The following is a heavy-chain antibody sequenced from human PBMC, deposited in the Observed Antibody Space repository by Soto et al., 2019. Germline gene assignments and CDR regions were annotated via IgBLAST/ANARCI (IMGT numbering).Heavy chain of an antibody. CDR2: INPSGGST. CDR1: GYTFTSYY. CDR3: ASSMVAATYYYYYYGMDV. V-gene: IGHV1-46*01. J-gene: IGHJ6*02. Sequence: ASVKVSFKASGYTFTSYYMHWVRQAPGQGLEWMGIINPSGGSTSYAQKFQGRVTMTRDTSTSTVYMELSSLRSEDTAVYYCASSMVAATYYYYYYGMDVWGQGTTVPSP. D-gene: IGHD2-15*01.